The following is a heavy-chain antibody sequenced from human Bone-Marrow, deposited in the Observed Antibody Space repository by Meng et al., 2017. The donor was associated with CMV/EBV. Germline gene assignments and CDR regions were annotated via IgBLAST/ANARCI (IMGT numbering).Heavy chain of an antibody. J-gene: IGHJ5*02. CDR2: ISSSGSTI. D-gene: IGHD2-2*01. CDR3: ARDHCSSTSCYPSWFDP. Sequence: GGSLRLSCAASGFTFSSYEMNWVRQAPGKGLEWVSYISSSGSTIYYADSVKGRFTISRDNAKNSLYLQMNSLRAEDTAVYYCARDHCSSTSCYPSWFDPWGQGTLVTGSS. CDR1: GFTFSSYE. V-gene: IGHV3-48*03.